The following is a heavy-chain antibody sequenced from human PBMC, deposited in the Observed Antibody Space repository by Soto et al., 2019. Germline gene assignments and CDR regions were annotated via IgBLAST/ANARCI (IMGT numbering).Heavy chain of an antibody. V-gene: IGHV4-31*03. CDR3: ARGLELDYDFLTGQTNRGDWFDP. Sequence: QVQLQESGPGLVKPSQTLSLTCTVSGGSISSGGYYWSWIRQHPGKGLEWIGYIYYSGSTYYNPSLKSRVTLAVDTSKNQFSLKLSSVTAADTAVYYCARGLELDYDFLTGQTNRGDWFDPWGQGTLVTVSS. CDR2: IYYSGST. J-gene: IGHJ5*02. CDR1: GGSISSGGYY. D-gene: IGHD3-9*01.